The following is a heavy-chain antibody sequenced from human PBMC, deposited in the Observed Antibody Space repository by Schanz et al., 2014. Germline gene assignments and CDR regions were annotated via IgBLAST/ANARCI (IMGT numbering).Heavy chain of an antibody. Sequence: EVQLVESGGGLVQPGGSLRLSCAASGFAFDTYWMSWVRQAPGKGLEWVANIKHDGSEKYYVDSVKGRFTISRDNAKNSLYLQMNSLRAEDTALYFCARDEGRDGYNLAFDVWGQGTLVTVSS. CDR3: ARDEGRDGYNLAFDV. D-gene: IGHD5-12*01. CDR1: GFAFDTYW. V-gene: IGHV3-7*03. CDR2: IKHDGSEK. J-gene: IGHJ3*01.